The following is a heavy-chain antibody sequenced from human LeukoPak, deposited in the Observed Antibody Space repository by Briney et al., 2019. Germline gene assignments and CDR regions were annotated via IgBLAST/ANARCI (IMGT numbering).Heavy chain of an antibody. J-gene: IGHJ4*02. Sequence: GGSLRLSCAASGFTFSSYAMSWVRQAQGKGLEWVSAISGSGGSTYYADSVKGRFTISRDNSKNTLYLQMNSLRAEDTAVYYCARGVYYDSSGYYSEWGQGTLVTVSS. V-gene: IGHV3-23*01. CDR1: GFTFSSYA. CDR2: ISGSGGST. D-gene: IGHD3-22*01. CDR3: ARGVYYDSSGYYSE.